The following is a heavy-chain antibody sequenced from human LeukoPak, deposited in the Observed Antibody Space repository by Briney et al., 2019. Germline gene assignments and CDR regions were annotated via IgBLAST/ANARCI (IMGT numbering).Heavy chain of an antibody. CDR3: ARSVAGFTFLDS. Sequence: SETLSLTCTVSGGSISSSSYYWGWIRQPPGMGLEWIGNIYYSGNTYYNPSLKSRVAISVDTSKNQFSLKLNSVTAADTAVYYCARSVAGFTFLDSWGQGTLVTVSS. D-gene: IGHD6-19*01. J-gene: IGHJ4*02. CDR1: GGSISSSSYY. CDR2: IYYSGNT. V-gene: IGHV4-39*01.